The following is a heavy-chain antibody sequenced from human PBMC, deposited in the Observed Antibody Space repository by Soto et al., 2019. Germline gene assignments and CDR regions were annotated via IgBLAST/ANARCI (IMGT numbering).Heavy chain of an antibody. CDR1: GFTFSSYS. J-gene: IGHJ3*02. Sequence: EVQLVESGGGLVKPGGSLRLSCAASGFTFSSYSMNWVRQAPGKGLEWVSSISSSSSYIYYADSVKGRFTISRDNAKNSLYLQMNSLRAEDTAVYYCAGADDYDFWSGYSTDAFDIWGQGTTVTLSS. CDR2: ISSSSSYI. CDR3: AGADDYDFWSGYSTDAFDI. D-gene: IGHD3-3*01. V-gene: IGHV3-21*01.